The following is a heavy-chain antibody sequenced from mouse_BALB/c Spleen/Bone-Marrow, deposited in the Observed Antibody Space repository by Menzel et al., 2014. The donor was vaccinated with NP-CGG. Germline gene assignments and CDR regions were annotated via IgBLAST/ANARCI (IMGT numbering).Heavy chain of an antibody. V-gene: IGHV5-17*02. D-gene: IGHD2-1*01. CDR1: GFAFSSFG. Sequence: VQGVESGGGVVQPGGPRKLSCAASGFAFSSFGLHWVRQAPEKGPEWVAYISRGSNTIYYADTVKGRFTISRGNPKNTLFLQMTSRRSEDTAMYYCARFGNYVTYWGQGTLVTVSA. CDR2: ISRGSNTI. J-gene: IGHJ3*01. CDR3: ARFGNYVTY.